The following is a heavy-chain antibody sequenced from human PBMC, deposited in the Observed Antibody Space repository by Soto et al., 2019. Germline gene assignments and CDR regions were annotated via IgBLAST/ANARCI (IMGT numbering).Heavy chain of an antibody. J-gene: IGHJ3*02. CDR1: GGSFSTYY. CDR2: INQSGSN. V-gene: IGHV4-34*01. D-gene: IGHD3-9*01. Sequence: GPSGASETLSLTYVVSGGSFSTYYYNWIRQSPGKGLGWIGEINQSGSNNYSPSLKSRVTMSLDTSKNQFSLKLTSVTAADTAVYYCARGGSNDWQVAFDIWGQGTMVTVSS. CDR3: ARGGSNDWQVAFDI.